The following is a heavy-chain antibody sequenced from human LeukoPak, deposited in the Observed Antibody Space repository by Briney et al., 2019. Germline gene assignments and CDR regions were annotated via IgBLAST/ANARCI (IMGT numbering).Heavy chain of an antibody. CDR3: AKGGWQLAYYYYYYMDV. J-gene: IGHJ6*03. D-gene: IGHD6-6*01. CDR1: GFTFDDYA. CDR2: ISWNSGSI. Sequence: PGRSLRLSCAASGFTFDDYAMHWVRQAPGKGLECVSGISWNSGSIGSADSVKGRFTISRDNDKNSLYLQMNSLRAEDTALYYCAKGGWQLAYYYYYYMDVWGKGTTVTVSS. V-gene: IGHV3-9*01.